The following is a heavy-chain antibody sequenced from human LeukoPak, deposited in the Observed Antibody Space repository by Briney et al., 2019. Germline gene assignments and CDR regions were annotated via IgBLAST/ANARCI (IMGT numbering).Heavy chain of an antibody. V-gene: IGHV1-69*13. CDR3: ARAHCSSTSCYGGWFDP. D-gene: IGHD2-2*01. CDR1: GGTFSSYA. CDR2: IIPIFGTA. J-gene: IGHJ5*02. Sequence: ASVKVSCKASGGTFSSYAISWVRQAPGQGLEWMGGIIPIFGTANYAQKFQGRVTITADESTSTAYMELSSLRSEDTAVYYCARAHCSSTSCYGGWFDPWGQGTLVTVSS.